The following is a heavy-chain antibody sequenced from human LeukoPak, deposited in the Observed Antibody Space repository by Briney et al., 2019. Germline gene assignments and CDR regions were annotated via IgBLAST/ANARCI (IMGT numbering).Heavy chain of an antibody. CDR2: ISGSGGST. J-gene: IGHJ6*02. V-gene: IGHV3-23*01. D-gene: IGHD3-3*01. Sequence: GGSLRLSCAASGFTFSSYAMSWVRQAPGKGLEWVSAISGSGGSTYYADSVKGRFTISRDNSKNTLYLQMNSLRAEDTAVYFCAKLLTSGYYSTLYYYGLDVWGPGTTVTVSS. CDR1: GFTFSSYA. CDR3: AKLLTSGYYSTLYYYGLDV.